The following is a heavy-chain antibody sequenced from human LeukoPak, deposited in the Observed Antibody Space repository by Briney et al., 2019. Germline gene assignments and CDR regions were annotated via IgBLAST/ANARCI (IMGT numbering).Heavy chain of an antibody. CDR3: ARDPGLTTFSQGAFDI. CDR1: GFTFSSYS. Sequence: GGSLRLSCAASGFTFSSYSMNWVRQAPGKGLEWVSSISSSSTYIYYADSVKGRFTISRDNAKNSLYLQMNSLRAEDTAVYYCARDPGLTTFSQGAFDIWGQGTMVTVSS. D-gene: IGHD3-9*01. J-gene: IGHJ3*02. CDR2: ISSSSTYI. V-gene: IGHV3-21*01.